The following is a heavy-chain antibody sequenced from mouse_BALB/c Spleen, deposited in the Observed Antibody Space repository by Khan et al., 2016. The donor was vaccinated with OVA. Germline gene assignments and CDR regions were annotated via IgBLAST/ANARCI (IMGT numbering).Heavy chain of an antibody. V-gene: IGHV3-2*02. CDR2: ISYSGST. J-gene: IGHJ4*01. Sequence: EVQLVESGPGLVKPSQSLSLTCTVTGYSITSGYAWNWIRQFPGNKLEWMGYISYSGSTSYNPSLRSRISITRDTSKNQFFLQLNSVTTEDTATXYCARKKYYGYAMDYCGQGTSVTVSS. D-gene: IGHD1-1*01. CDR3: ARKKYYGYAMDY. CDR1: GYSITSGYA.